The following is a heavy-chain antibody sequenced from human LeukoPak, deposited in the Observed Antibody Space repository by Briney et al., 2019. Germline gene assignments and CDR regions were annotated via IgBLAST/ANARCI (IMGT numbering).Heavy chain of an antibody. CDR2: IYYSGST. J-gene: IGHJ4*02. V-gene: IGHV4-59*12. CDR3: ARDRAWFGELSEGVGYYFDY. D-gene: IGHD3-10*01. CDR1: GGSISSYY. Sequence: SETLSLTCTVSGGSISSYYWSWIRQPPGKGLEWIGYIYYSGSTNYNPSLKSRVTISVDTSKNQFSLKLSSVTAADTAVYYCARDRAWFGELSEGVGYYFDYWGQGTLVTVSS.